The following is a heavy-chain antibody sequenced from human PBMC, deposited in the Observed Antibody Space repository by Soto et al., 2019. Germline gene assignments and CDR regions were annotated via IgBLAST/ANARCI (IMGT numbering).Heavy chain of an antibody. J-gene: IGHJ4*02. Sequence: EVQLLESGGGLVQPGGSLRLSCAASGFTFSRYAMSWVRQAPGKGLEWVSAIGVSGDTTYYADSVKGRFTISRDNSKNTLYLQMGSLRAEETALYYCAKVRRFGELRSLYWGLGTLVTVSS. V-gene: IGHV3-23*01. CDR3: AKVRRFGELRSLY. D-gene: IGHD3-10*01. CDR2: IGVSGDTT. CDR1: GFTFSRYA.